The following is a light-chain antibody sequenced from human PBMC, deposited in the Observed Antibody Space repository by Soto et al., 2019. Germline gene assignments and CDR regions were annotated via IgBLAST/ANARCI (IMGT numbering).Light chain of an antibody. CDR2: GAS. V-gene: IGKV3-20*01. CDR3: QQYGSSPEYT. CDR1: QSVSSSY. J-gene: IGKJ2*01. Sequence: EIVLTHSPGTLSLSPGERATLSCRASQSVSSSYLAWFQQKPGQAPRLLIYGASNRATGIPDRFSGIGSGTDFTLTISRLEPEDFAVYYCQQYGSSPEYTFGQGTKLEIK.